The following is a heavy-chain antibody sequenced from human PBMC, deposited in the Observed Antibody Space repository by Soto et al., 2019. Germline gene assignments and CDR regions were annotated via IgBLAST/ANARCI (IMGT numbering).Heavy chain of an antibody. V-gene: IGHV1-69*02. CDR3: AGGGSGRYYYYGMDV. CDR2: IIPILGIA. Sequence: QVQLVQSGAEVKKPGSSVKVSCKASGGTFSSYTISWVRQAPGQGLEWMGRIIPILGIANYAQKFQGRVTIXXDXSXXTAYMELSSLRSEDTAVYYCAGGGSGRYYYYGMDVWGQGTTVTVSS. CDR1: GGTFSSYT. D-gene: IGHD3-10*01. J-gene: IGHJ6*02.